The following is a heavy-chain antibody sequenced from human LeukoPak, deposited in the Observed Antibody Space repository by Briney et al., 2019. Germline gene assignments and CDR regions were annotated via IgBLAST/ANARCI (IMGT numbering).Heavy chain of an antibody. Sequence: NPSETLSLTCTVSGGSISSGSYYWGWLRQPPGKGLEWIGSIYYSGSTYYKPSLKSRVTISLDTSKNQFSLKLSSVTAADTAVYYCAREGVVVPAAIRWFDPWGQGTLVTVSS. V-gene: IGHV4-39*07. CDR3: AREGVVVPAAIRWFDP. CDR2: IYYSGST. J-gene: IGHJ5*02. CDR1: GGSISSGSYY. D-gene: IGHD2-2*01.